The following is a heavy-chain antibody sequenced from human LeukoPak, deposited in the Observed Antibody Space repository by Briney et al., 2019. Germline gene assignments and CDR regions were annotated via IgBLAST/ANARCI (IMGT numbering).Heavy chain of an antibody. CDR3: ATMSEGIAVALFDY. V-gene: IGHV4-30-4*08. CDR2: IYYSGST. J-gene: IGHJ4*02. D-gene: IGHD6-19*01. CDR1: GGSISSGDYY. Sequence: ESGPGLVKPSQTLSLTCTVSGGSISSGDYYWSWIRQPPGKGLEWIGYIYYSGSTYYNPSLKSRVTISVDTSKNQFSLKLSSVTATDTAVYYCATMSEGIAVALFDYWGQGTLVTVSS.